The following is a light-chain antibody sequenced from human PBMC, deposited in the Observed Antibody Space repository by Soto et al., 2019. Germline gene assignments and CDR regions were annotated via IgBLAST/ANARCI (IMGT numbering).Light chain of an antibody. CDR1: QSISVW. V-gene: IGKV1-5*03. J-gene: IGKJ1*01. CDR3: QQYNSYSPT. CDR2: KAS. Sequence: DIQITQYPSTLSASVGDRLTITVRASQSISVWLAWYQQKAGKAPKLLIYKASRLESGVPSRFSGSGSETEFTLTISGLQPGDSATYYCQQYNSYSPTFGQGTKVDIK.